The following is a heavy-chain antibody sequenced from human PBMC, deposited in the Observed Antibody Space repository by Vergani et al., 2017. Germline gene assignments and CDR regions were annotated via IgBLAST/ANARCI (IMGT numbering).Heavy chain of an antibody. CDR2: IYYSGST. Sequence: QLQLQESGPGLVKPSETLSLTCTVSGGSISSSSYYWGWIRQPPGKGLDWIGSIYYSGSTYYKPSLKSRVTISVDTSKNQFSLKLSSVTAADTAVYYCATTLTSVRGVITHYDYWGQGTRVTVSS. CDR1: GGSISSSSYY. J-gene: IGHJ4*02. D-gene: IGHD3-10*01. V-gene: IGHV4-39*01. CDR3: ATTLTSVRGVITHYDY.